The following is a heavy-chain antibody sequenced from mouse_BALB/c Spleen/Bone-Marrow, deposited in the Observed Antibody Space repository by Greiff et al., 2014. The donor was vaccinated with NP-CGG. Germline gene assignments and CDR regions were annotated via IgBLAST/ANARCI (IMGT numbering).Heavy chain of an antibody. CDR2: IYPGSGNT. J-gene: IGHJ2*01. V-gene: IGHV1-84*02. CDR1: GYTFTDYY. Sequence: VQLQQSGPELVKPGASVKISCKVSGYTFTDYYINWVKQKPGQGLEWIEWIYPGSGNTKYNEKFKGKATLTVDTSSSTAYMQLSSLTSEDTAVYFCVRNWDPYWGQGTTLTVSS. CDR3: VRNWDPY. D-gene: IGHD4-1*01.